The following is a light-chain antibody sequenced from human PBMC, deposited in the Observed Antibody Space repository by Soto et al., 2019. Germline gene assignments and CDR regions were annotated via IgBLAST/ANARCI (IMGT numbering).Light chain of an antibody. Sequence: QSALTQPASVSGSPGQSITISCTGTSSDVGGYNFVSWFQQHPGKAPKLMIYDVSNRPSGVSNRFSGSKSGNTASLTISGLQAEDEADYICSSYTSSSTHCVFGTGTKVTVL. CDR2: DVS. J-gene: IGLJ1*01. CDR1: SSDVGGYNF. CDR3: SSYTSSSTHCV. V-gene: IGLV2-14*01.